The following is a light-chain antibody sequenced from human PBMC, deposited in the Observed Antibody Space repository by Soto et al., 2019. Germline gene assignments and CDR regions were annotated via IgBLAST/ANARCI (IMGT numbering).Light chain of an antibody. CDR2: DAS. CDR3: QQYHSYSIT. J-gene: IGKJ5*01. V-gene: IGKV1-5*01. Sequence: DIQMTQSPSTLSASVGDRVTITFRASQSISSWLAWYQQKPGKAPKLLIYDASSLKSGVPSRFSGSGSGTEFTLTISSLQPDDFATYYCQQYHSYSITFGQGTRLEIK. CDR1: QSISSW.